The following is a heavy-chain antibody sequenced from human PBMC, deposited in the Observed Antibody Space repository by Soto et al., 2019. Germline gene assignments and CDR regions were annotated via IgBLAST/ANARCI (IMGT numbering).Heavy chain of an antibody. CDR3: ASSLFDSSSYYFDY. V-gene: IGHV4-4*02. J-gene: IGHJ4*02. Sequence: PSETLSLTCAVSGGSISSSNWWSWVRQPPGKGLEWIGEIYHSGSTNYNPSLKSRVTISVDKSKNQFSLKLSSVTAADTAVYYCASSLFDSSSYYFDYLGQGTLVTVSS. CDR2: IYHSGST. D-gene: IGHD6-6*01. CDR1: GGSISSSNW.